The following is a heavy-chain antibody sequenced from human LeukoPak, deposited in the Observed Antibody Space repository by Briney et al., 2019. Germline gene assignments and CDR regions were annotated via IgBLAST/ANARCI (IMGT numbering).Heavy chain of an antibody. CDR3: ARCSQSGDAFDI. V-gene: IGHV3-13*04. D-gene: IGHD3-10*02. J-gene: IGHJ3*02. CDR1: GFTFSSYD. Sequence: PGGSLRLSCAASGFTFSSYDMHWVRQATGKGLEWVSAIGTAGDTYYPGSVKGRFTISRENAKNSLYLQMNSLRAGDTAVYYCARCSQSGDAFDIWGQGTMVTVSS. CDR2: IGTAGDT.